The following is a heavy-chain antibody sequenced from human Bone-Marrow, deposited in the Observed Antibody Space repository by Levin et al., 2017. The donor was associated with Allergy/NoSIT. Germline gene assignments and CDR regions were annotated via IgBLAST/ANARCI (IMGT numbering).Heavy chain of an antibody. CDR1: GFTVSSNY. D-gene: IGHD4-11*01. CDR2: IYSGGST. V-gene: IGHV3-53*01. CDR3: ARQPVATNYYFDY. J-gene: IGHJ4*02. Sequence: PGGSLRLSCAASGFTVSSNYMSWVRQAPGKGLEWVSVIYSGGSTYYADSVKGRFTISRDNSKNTLYLQMNSLRAEDTAVYYCARQPVATNYYFDYWGQGTLVTVSS.